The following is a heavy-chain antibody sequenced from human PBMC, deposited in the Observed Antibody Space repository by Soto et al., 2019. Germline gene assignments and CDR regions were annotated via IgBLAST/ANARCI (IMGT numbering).Heavy chain of an antibody. J-gene: IGHJ6*02. CDR2: TYYRSKWYN. CDR3: ARKIAAQYNYYYYGMDV. D-gene: IGHD6-6*01. Sequence: SQTLSLTCAISGDSVSSNSAAWNWIRQSPSRGLEWLGRTYYRSKWYNDYAVSVKSRITINPDTSKNQFSLQLNSVTPEDTAVYYCARKIAAQYNYYYYGMDVWGQGTTVTVSS. V-gene: IGHV6-1*01. CDR1: GDSVSSNSAA.